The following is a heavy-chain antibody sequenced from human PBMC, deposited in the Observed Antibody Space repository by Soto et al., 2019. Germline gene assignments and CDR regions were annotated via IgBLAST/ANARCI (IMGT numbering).Heavy chain of an antibody. CDR1: GGTFSSYA. CDR3: ARLVVVITSVSGWFDP. D-gene: IGHD3-22*01. J-gene: IGHJ5*02. V-gene: IGHV1-69*12. CDR2: INPIFGTA. Sequence: QVQLVQSGAGVKKPGSSVKVSCKASGGTFSSYAISWVRQAPGQELEWMGGINPIFGTANYAQKFQGRVTITAVESTSTAYMELSSLRSEDTAVYYWARLVVVITSVSGWFDPWGQGTLVTVSS.